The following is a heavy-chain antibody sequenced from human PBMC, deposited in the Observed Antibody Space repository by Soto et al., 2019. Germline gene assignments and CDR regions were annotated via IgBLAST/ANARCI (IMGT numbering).Heavy chain of an antibody. Sequence: QVQLVESGGGVVQPGRSLRLSCAASGFTLSRYGMHWVRQAPGKGLEWVAVICFERNTQYYADSVKGRFTISRDNSTDTLSLLIHTLRPEDTAVHYCARGAEHQILSRDYFYGMDVWGQGTTVSVSS. J-gene: IGHJ6*02. CDR2: ICFERNTQ. D-gene: IGHD1-26*01. CDR1: GFTLSRYG. CDR3: ARGAEHQILSRDYFYGMDV. V-gene: IGHV3-30*05.